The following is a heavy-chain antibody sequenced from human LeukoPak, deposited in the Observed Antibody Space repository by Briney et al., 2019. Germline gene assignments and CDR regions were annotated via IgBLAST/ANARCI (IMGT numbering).Heavy chain of an antibody. D-gene: IGHD7-27*01. J-gene: IGHJ6*02. CDR3: AREVSDGTGIPSWGYYYGMDV. CDR2: INHSGST. V-gene: IGHV4-34*01. CDR1: GVSFSGYY. Sequence: SETLSLTCAVYGVSFSGYYWSWIRQPPGKGLEWIGEINHSGSTNYNPSLKSRVTIPVDTSKNQFSLKLSSVTAADTAVYYCAREVSDGTGIPSWGYYYGMDVWGQGTTVTVSS.